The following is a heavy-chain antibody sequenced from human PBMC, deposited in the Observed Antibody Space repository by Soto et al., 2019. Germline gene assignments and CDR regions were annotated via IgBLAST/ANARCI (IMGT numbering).Heavy chain of an antibody. D-gene: IGHD2-2*01. Sequence: GGSLRLSCAASGITLSNAWMNWVRQAPGKGLEWVGRIKSKTDGGTTDYAAPVKARLTISRDDSQNTLYLQMNSLKTEDTAVYYCTTKYQPLTHLDYWGQGTLVTVSS. CDR2: IKSKTDGGTT. CDR3: TTKYQPLTHLDY. J-gene: IGHJ4*02. CDR1: GITLSNAW. V-gene: IGHV3-15*01.